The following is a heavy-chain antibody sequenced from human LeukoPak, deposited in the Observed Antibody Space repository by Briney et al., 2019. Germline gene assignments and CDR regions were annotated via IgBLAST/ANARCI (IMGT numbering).Heavy chain of an antibody. CDR3: AREAAAGGFDY. CDR1: GGSISSYY. Sequence: PSETLSLTCTVSGGSISSYYWSWIRQPPGKGLEWIGYIYYSGSTNYNPSLKSRVTISVDTSKNQFSLKLSSVTAADTAVYYCAREAAAGGFDYWGQGTLVTVSS. J-gene: IGHJ4*02. V-gene: IGHV4-59*12. D-gene: IGHD6-13*01. CDR2: IYYSGST.